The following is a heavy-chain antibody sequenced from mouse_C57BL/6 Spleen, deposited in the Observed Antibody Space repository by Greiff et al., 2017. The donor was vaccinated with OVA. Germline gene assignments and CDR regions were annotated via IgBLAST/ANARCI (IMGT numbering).Heavy chain of an antibody. J-gene: IGHJ1*03. D-gene: IGHD3-2*02. CDR3: ATAQATDYWYFDV. CDR2: IYPVSGET. V-gene: IGHV1-11*01. Sequence: VQVVESGAELASPGASVTLSCKASGYTFTDHIMNWVKKRPGQGLEWIGRIYPVSGETNYNQKFMGKATFSVDRSSSTVYMVLNSLTSEDPAVYYCATAQATDYWYFDVWGTGTTVTVSS. CDR1: GYTFTDHI.